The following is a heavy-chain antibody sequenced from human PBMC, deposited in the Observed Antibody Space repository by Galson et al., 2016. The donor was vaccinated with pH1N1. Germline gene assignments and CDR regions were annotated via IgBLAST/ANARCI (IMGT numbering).Heavy chain of an antibody. J-gene: IGHJ4*02. CDR1: GFSFSVFG. Sequence: SLRLSCAASGFSFSVFGIHWVRQAPGKGLEWMGFIASDERNTYYGDSAKGRFTISKDKSKNTLYLQMNSLRPSDTALYYCARDSEYSAYDLFHWGQGTLVAVSS. CDR2: IASDERNT. CDR3: ARDSEYSAYDLFH. V-gene: IGHV3-30*02. D-gene: IGHD5-12*01.